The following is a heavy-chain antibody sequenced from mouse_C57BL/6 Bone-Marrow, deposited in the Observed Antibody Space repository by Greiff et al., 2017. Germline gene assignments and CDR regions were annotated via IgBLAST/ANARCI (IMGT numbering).Heavy chain of an antibody. D-gene: IGHD1-1*01. V-gene: IGHV5-4*03. CDR2: ISDGGSYT. CDR3: ARVLITTVVARYYFDY. J-gene: IGHJ2*01. Sequence: DVKLVESGGGLVKPGGSLKLSCAASGFTFSSYAMSWVRQTPEKRLEWVATISDGGSYTYYPDNVKGRFTISRDNAKNNLYLQMSHLKSEDTAMYYCARVLITTVVARYYFDYWGQGTTLTVSS. CDR1: GFTFSSYA.